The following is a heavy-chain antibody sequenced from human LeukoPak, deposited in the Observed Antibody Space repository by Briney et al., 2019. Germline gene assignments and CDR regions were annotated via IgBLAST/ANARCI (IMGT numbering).Heavy chain of an antibody. CDR2: IKQDGSVK. J-gene: IGHJ4*02. V-gene: IGHV3-7*01. D-gene: IGHD3-3*01. Sequence: PGGSLRLSCAASGFTFSSYWMTWVRQAPGKGLEWVANIKQDGSVKHYVDSVKGRFTISRDNAKNTLYLQMNSLRAEDTAVYYCARVPPSYDFWSGYFDYWGQGTLVTVSS. CDR1: GFTFSSYW. CDR3: ARVPPSYDFWSGYFDY.